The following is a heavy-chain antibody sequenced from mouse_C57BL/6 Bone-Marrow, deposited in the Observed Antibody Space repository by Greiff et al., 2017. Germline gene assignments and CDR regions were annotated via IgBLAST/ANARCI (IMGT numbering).Heavy chain of an antibody. CDR2: IHPNSGST. Sequence: QVQLKQPGAELVKPGASVKLSCKASGYTFTSYWMHWVKQRPGQGLEWIGMIHPNSGSTNYNEKFKSKATLTVDKSSSTAYMQLSSLTSEDSAVXYCAGPYYYGSSYSWCAYWGQGTLVTVSA. CDR1: GYTFTSYW. D-gene: IGHD1-1*01. CDR3: AGPYYYGSSYSWCAY. V-gene: IGHV1-64*01. J-gene: IGHJ3*01.